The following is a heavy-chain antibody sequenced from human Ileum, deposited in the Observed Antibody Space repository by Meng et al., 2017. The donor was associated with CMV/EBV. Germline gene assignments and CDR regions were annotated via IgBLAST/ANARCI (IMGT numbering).Heavy chain of an antibody. Sequence: LQESGPGLGNPSETLSLPCTSSGESANNVYWSWILQPAGKGLQWIGRISTSGSDNYNPSLKSRVTMSVDTSKKQFSLKLSSVTAADTAVYYCARSGLRGIYVDYWGQGTLVTVSS. CDR2: ISTSGSD. CDR3: ARSGLRGIYVDY. V-gene: IGHV4-4*07. CDR1: GESANNVY. D-gene: IGHD4-17*01. J-gene: IGHJ4*02.